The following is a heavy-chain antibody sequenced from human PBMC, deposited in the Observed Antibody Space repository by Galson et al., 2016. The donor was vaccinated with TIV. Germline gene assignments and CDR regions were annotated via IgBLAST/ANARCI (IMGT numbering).Heavy chain of an antibody. CDR1: GGTFRSYT. J-gene: IGHJ4*02. Sequence: SVKVSCKASGGTFRSYTFSWVRQAPGQGLEWMGGTVPFFNTATYAQKFQGRVTIATDESTSTAYMDLSRLTYDDTAVYYCARGRQWLPPEEWGQGTLVTVS. CDR2: TVPFFNTA. V-gene: IGHV1-69*05. D-gene: IGHD6-19*01. CDR3: ARGRQWLPPEE.